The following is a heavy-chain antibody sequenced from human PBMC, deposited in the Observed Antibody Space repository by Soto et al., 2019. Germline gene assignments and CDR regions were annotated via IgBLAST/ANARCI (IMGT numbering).Heavy chain of an antibody. CDR1: GFTVSNNY. CDR3: ARARDGYNFLYEPT. J-gene: IGHJ4*02. V-gene: IGHV3-53*01. D-gene: IGHD5-12*01. Sequence: PSETLSLSCVASGFTVSNNYMSWVRQAPGKGLEWVSVSYSGGSTDYADSVKGRFTISRDNSKNTLYLQMNSLRADDTAVYYCARARDGYNFLYEPTWGQGTLVTVSS. CDR2: SYSGGST.